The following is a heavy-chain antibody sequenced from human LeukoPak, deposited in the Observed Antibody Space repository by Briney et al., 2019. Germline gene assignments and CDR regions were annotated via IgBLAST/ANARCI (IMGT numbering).Heavy chain of an antibody. Sequence: GGSLRLSCAASGFTFSTYEMNWVHQAPGKGLEWVSNISITGTIINYADSVKGRFTVSRDNAKNSLYLQMNSLRAEDTAVYYCARVEVSYYSDYWGQGTLVTVSS. V-gene: IGHV3-48*03. CDR1: GFTFSTYE. CDR2: ISITGTII. CDR3: ARVEVSYYSDY. D-gene: IGHD2-8*02. J-gene: IGHJ4*02.